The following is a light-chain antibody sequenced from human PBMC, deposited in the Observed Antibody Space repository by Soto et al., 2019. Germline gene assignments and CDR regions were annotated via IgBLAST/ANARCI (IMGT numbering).Light chain of an antibody. CDR2: GAS. V-gene: IGKV3-11*01. Sequence: EIVLTQSPVTLSLSPGERATLSCRASQSVTNSLAWDQQKPGQAPRLLIYGASSRATGIPDRVSGSGSGTEFTLTISGLQPEDFATYYCQQYNSYSQTFGQGTKVDI. J-gene: IGKJ1*01. CDR3: QQYNSYSQT. CDR1: QSVTNS.